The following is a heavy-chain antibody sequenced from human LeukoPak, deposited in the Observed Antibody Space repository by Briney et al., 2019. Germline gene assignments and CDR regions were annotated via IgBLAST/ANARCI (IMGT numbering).Heavy chain of an antibody. CDR2: ISWNSGSI. D-gene: IGHD5-12*01. CDR1: GFTFDDYA. Sequence: GGSLRLSCAASGFTFDDYAMHWVRQAPGKGLEWVSGISWNSGSIGYADSVKGRFTISRDNAKNSLYLQMNSLRAEDTAVYYCAKERYSGYDSAFDYWGQGTLVTVSS. CDR3: AKERYSGYDSAFDY. V-gene: IGHV3-9*01. J-gene: IGHJ4*02.